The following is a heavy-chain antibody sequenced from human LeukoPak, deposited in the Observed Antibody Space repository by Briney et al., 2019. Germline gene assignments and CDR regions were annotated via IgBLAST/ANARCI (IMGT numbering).Heavy chain of an antibody. CDR1: GFTFSSYG. Sequence: GGSLRLSCAASGFTFSSYGMHWVRQAPGKGLEWVAFIRYDGSNKYYADSVKGRFTISRDNSKSTLYLQMNSLRAEDTAVYYCAKEELNYFDYWGQGTLVTVSS. CDR2: IRYDGSNK. CDR3: AKEELNYFDY. V-gene: IGHV3-30*02. D-gene: IGHD1-7*01. J-gene: IGHJ4*02.